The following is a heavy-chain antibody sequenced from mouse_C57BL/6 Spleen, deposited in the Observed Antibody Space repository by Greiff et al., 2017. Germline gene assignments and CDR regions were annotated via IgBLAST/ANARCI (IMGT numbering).Heavy chain of an antibody. CDR2: ISSGGDYI. Sequence: EVKLVESGEGLVKPGGSLKLSCAASGFTFSSYAMSWVRQTPEKRLEWVAYISSGGDYIYYADTVKGRFTISRDNARNTLYLQMCSLKSEDTAMYYCTRDGHYGNPVAYWGQGTLVTVSA. CDR3: TRDGHYGNPVAY. D-gene: IGHD2-3*01. CDR1: GFTFSSYA. V-gene: IGHV5-9-1*02. J-gene: IGHJ3*01.